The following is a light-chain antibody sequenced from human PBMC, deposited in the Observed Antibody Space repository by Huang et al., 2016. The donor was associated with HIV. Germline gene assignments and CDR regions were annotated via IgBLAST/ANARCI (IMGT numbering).Light chain of an antibody. CDR2: AAS. CDR3: LQYNTYPPT. CDR1: QGISNS. V-gene: IGKV1-16*01. J-gene: IGKJ5*01. Sequence: DIQMTQSPTLLSASMGDKVTMTWRASQGISNSLAWFQQKPGKAPKSLIYAASNLQSGVPSRFGGCGSETCFTLTIRSLQPEDFANYYCLQYNTYPPTFAQGTLLEIK.